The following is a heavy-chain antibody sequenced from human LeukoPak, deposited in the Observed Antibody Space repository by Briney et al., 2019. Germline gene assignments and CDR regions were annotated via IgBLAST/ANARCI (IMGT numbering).Heavy chain of an antibody. D-gene: IGHD2-15*01. CDR1: GFTVSSNY. Sequence: QAGGSLRLSCAASGFTVSSNYMSWVRQAPGKGLEWVSVIYSGGSTYYADSVKGRFTISRDNSKNTLYLQMDSLTADDTAVYYCAKDIRRSTSTNFYYYGMDVWGQGTTVTVS. J-gene: IGHJ6*02. CDR2: IYSGGST. CDR3: AKDIRRSTSTNFYYYGMDV. V-gene: IGHV3-53*01.